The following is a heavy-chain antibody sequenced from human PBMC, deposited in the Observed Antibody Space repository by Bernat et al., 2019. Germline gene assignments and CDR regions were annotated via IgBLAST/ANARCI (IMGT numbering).Heavy chain of an antibody. CDR3: ARRVHASYAFDI. CDR2: IYHSGST. V-gene: IGHV4-38-2*01. D-gene: IGHD2-2*01. J-gene: IGHJ3*02. Sequence: QLQESGPGLVKPSETLSLTCVVSGYSISSGYYWGWIRQPAGKGLEGSGTIYHSGSTYYNPSLKSRVTISVDTSKNQFSLKLSSVTAADTAVYYCARRVHASYAFDIWGQGTVVTVSS. CDR1: GYSISSGYY.